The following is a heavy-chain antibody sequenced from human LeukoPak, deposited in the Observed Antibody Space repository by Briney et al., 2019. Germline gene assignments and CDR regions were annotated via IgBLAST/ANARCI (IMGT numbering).Heavy chain of an antibody. J-gene: IGHJ5*02. V-gene: IGHV1-46*01. CDR2: INPIGGST. CDR3: ARGSFYNHYYPFAP. CDR1: GYTFTSHY. Sequence: ASVNVSFKASGYTFTSHYMHWVRQAPGQGLEWMGIINPIGGSTTYAQKFQGRVSMIRDTSTSTVYMELSSLRSEDTAVYYCARGSFYNHYYPFAPWGHGTLVTVSS. D-gene: IGHD3-10*01.